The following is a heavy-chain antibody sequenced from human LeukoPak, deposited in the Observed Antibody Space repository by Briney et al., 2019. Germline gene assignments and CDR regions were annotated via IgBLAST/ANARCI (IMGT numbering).Heavy chain of an antibody. V-gene: IGHV3-48*03. J-gene: IGHJ4*02. CDR3: ARAGDSSSWYEGD. Sequence: GGSLRLSCAASGFTFSSYEMNWVRQAPGKGLEWVSYISSSGSTIYYADSVKGRFTISRDNAKNSLYLQMNSLRAEDTAVYYCARAGDSSSWYEGDWGQGTLVTVSS. CDR2: ISSSGSTI. D-gene: IGHD6-13*01. CDR1: GFTFSSYE.